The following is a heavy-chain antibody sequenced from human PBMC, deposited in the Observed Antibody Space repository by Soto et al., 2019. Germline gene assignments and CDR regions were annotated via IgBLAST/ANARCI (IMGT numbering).Heavy chain of an antibody. CDR1: GFTFSSYG. D-gene: IGHD6-19*01. V-gene: IGHV3-33*01. CDR3: ARALGWSGNYYYYYGMDV. CDR2: IWSDGSNK. J-gene: IGHJ6*02. Sequence: QVQLVESGGGVVQPGRSLRLSCAASGFTFSSYGMHWVRQAPGKGLEWVAVIWSDGSNKYYADSVKGRFTISRDNSKNTLYLKMNSLRAEDTAVYYCARALGWSGNYYYYYGMDVWGQGTTVTVSS.